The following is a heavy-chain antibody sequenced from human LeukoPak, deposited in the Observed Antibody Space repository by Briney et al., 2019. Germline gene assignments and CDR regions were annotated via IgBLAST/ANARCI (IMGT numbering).Heavy chain of an antibody. V-gene: IGHV3-21*01. Sequence: GGSLRLSCAASGFTFNSYSMNWVRQAPGKGLEWVSSISSSSSYIYYADSVKGRFTISRDNAKNSLYLQMNSLRAEDTAVYYCARDILTGSRPFPFDYWGQGTLVTVSS. CDR1: GFTFNSYS. J-gene: IGHJ4*02. CDR3: ARDILTGSRPFPFDY. D-gene: IGHD3-9*01. CDR2: ISSSSSYI.